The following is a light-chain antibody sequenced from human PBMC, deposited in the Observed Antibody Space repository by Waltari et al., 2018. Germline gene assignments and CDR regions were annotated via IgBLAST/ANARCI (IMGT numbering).Light chain of an antibody. J-gene: IGKJ3*01. Sequence: DFQMTQSPSPLSASVGDRPTITSRASQAISTSVAWYQQKPGKAPKLLLYAASTLESGVPSRLSGSGSGTDYTLTISSLQHEDFATYYCQQYYSIPPVTFGPGTRVDFK. CDR3: QQYYSIPPVT. CDR2: AAS. CDR1: QAISTS. V-gene: IGKV1-NL1*01.